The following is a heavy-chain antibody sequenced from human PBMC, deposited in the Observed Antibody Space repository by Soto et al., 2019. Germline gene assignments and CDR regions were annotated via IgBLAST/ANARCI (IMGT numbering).Heavy chain of an antibody. CDR3: ARHEATYYNFYGMDV. CDR2: IHPGESDT. Sequence: GYEGRFINYGGGRVRQKPGKGLEWMGSIHPGESDTRYSPSFQGQITISADRSITTAYLQWSSLKASDTAMYFCARHEATYYNFYGMDVLVQGTAVIV. J-gene: IGHJ6*02. CDR1: EGRFINYG. V-gene: IGHV5-51*01.